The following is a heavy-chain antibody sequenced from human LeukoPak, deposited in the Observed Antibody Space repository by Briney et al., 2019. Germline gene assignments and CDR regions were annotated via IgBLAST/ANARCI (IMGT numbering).Heavy chain of an antibody. CDR1: GYIFSDYA. D-gene: IGHD3-10*01. Sequence: GASVNVSCKASGYIFSDYAMHWVRQAPGQSREWMGWINSGNGETIYSQKFQDRLTISRNTSGTTGYMELSSLRSEDTAVYYCASLWFGELAPLDPWGQGTMVTVSS. J-gene: IGHJ5*02. CDR2: INSGNGET. CDR3: ASLWFGELAPLDP. V-gene: IGHV1-3*01.